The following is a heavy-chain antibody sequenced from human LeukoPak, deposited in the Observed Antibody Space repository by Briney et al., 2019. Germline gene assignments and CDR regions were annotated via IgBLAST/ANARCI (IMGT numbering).Heavy chain of an antibody. V-gene: IGHV3-53*01. CDR1: GFTVSSNF. CDR2: IYSGGDT. CDR3: ARDIGGIFDS. D-gene: IGHD1-26*01. J-gene: IGHJ4*02. Sequence: GGSLRLSCAASGFTVSSNFMSWVRQAPGKGMEWVSVIYSGGDTYYADSVKGRFTISRDNSKNTLYLQMNSLRAEDTAVYYCARDIGGIFDSWGQGTLVTVSS.